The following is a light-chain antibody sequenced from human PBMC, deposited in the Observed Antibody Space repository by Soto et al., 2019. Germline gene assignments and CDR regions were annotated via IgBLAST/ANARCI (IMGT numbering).Light chain of an antibody. V-gene: IGKV3-15*01. CDR2: GAS. Sequence: EIVMTQSPATLSVSPGERATLSCRASQSVSSNLAWYQQKPGQAPRLLIYGASTRATGIPARFSGSGSGTEFTLTISSLQSEDFAVSYCQPYNNWPPGTFGQGTKVEIK. CDR1: QSVSSN. CDR3: QPYNNWPPGT. J-gene: IGKJ1*01.